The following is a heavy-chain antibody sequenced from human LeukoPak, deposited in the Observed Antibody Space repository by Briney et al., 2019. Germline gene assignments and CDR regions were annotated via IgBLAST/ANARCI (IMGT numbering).Heavy chain of an antibody. V-gene: IGHV3-13*05. CDR1: GFTFSTYD. CDR2: IAPADDP. J-gene: IGHJ5*01. D-gene: IGHD6-13*01. Sequence: GGSLRLSCEASGFTFSTYDMHWVRQAAGQPLEWVSGIAPADDPYYADSVKGRFTISREDAKNSLYLQMNNLTPGDTAVYYCARGGYRSSSTGVDSWGQGTLVIVST. CDR3: ARGGYRSSSTGVDS.